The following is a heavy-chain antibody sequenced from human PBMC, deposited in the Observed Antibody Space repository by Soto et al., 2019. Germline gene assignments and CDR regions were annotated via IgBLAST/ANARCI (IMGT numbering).Heavy chain of an antibody. Sequence: SETLSVTCTVSGGSISSYYWSWIRQPPGKGLEWIGYIYYSGSTNYNPSLKSRVTISVDTSKNQFSLKLSSVTAADTAVYYCARDAKWAWFDPWGQGPLVTVSS. CDR2: IYYSGST. CDR1: GGSISSYY. D-gene: IGHD2-8*01. V-gene: IGHV4-59*01. CDR3: ARDAKWAWFDP. J-gene: IGHJ5*02.